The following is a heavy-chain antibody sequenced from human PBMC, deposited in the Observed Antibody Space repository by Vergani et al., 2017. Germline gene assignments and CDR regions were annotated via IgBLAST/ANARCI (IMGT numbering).Heavy chain of an antibody. V-gene: IGHV3-43*02. CDR1: GFTFSSYA. J-gene: IGHJ4*02. Sequence: EVQLLESGGGLVQPGGSLRLSCAASGFTFSSYAMSWVRQAPGKGLEWVSAISGDGVSTYYADSVKGRFTISRDNSKNSLYLQMNSLRTEDTALYYCAKLDGYNYYYWGQGTLVTVSS. CDR3: AKLDGYNYYY. CDR2: ISGDGVST. D-gene: IGHD5-24*01.